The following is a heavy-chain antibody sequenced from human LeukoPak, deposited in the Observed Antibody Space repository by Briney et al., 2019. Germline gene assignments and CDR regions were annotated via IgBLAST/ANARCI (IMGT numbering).Heavy chain of an antibody. CDR1: GGSFSGYY. CDR3: ARVSRYCSGGSCYLPDY. D-gene: IGHD2-15*01. CDR2: INHSGST. V-gene: IGHV4-34*01. Sequence: SETLSLTCAVYGGSFSGYYWSWVRQPPGKGLEWIGEINHSGSTNYNPSLKSRVTISVDTSKNQFSLKLSSVTAADTAVYYCARVSRYCSGGSCYLPDYWGQGTLVTVSS. J-gene: IGHJ4*02.